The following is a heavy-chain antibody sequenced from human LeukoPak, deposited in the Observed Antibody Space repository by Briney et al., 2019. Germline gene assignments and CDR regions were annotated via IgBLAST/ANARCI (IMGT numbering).Heavy chain of an antibody. D-gene: IGHD3-22*01. CDR2: IRYDGSNK. CDR3: AKEYYYDSSGYLY. J-gene: IGHJ4*02. CDR1: GFTFSSYG. V-gene: IGHV3-30*02. Sequence: GGSLRLSCAASGFTFSSYGMHWVRQAPGKGLEWVAFIRYDGSNKYYADSVKGRFTISRDNSKNTLYLQMNSLRAEDTAVYYCAKEYYYDSSGYLYWGQGTLVTVSS.